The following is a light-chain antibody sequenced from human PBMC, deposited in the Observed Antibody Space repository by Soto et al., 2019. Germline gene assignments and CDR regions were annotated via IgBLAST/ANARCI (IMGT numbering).Light chain of an antibody. CDR1: SSSIGAGYA. CDR2: DND. Sequence: QSVLTQPPSVSGAPGQRVAISCTGSSSSIGAGYAVHWYQQLPGSAPKLLIFDNDDRPSGVPDRFSGSKSGASASLAITGLQAEDEADYYCQSYDNSLRERVFGPGTKVTVL. CDR3: QSYDNSLRERV. J-gene: IGLJ1*01. V-gene: IGLV1-40*01.